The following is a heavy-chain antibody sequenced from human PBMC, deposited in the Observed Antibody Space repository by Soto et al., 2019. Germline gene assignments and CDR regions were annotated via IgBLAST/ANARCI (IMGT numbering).Heavy chain of an antibody. V-gene: IGHV3-33*01. Sequence: GGSLRLSCAASGVMFRSYAMHWVRQAPGKGLEWVAGIWYDGSTKYYGDSVKGRYSISRDNSKNMLDLQMNSLRAEDTAVYYCARVASSSSWHIPHFDQWGQGTLVTVSS. CDR3: ARVASSSSWHIPHFDQ. D-gene: IGHD6-13*01. CDR2: IWYDGSTK. J-gene: IGHJ4*02. CDR1: GVMFRSYA.